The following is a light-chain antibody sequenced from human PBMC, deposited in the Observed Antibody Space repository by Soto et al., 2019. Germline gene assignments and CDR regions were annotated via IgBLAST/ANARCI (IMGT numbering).Light chain of an antibody. Sequence: DIQMTHSPSSLSASVWDRVTITCRASQGISNYLAWYQQKPGKVPKLLIYAASTLQSGVPSRFSGSGSGTDFTLTISSLQPEDVATYYCQKYNSAPFGQGTKVDIK. CDR3: QKYNSAP. CDR1: QGISNY. J-gene: IGKJ1*01. V-gene: IGKV1-27*01. CDR2: AAS.